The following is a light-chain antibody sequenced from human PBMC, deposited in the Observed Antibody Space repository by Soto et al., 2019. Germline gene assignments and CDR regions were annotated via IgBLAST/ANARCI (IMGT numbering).Light chain of an antibody. CDR1: QSVDND. V-gene: IGKV3D-15*01. CDR3: QQLNSYPIT. Sequence: EIVMTQSPATLSVSPGDRATLSCRASQSVDNDLAWYQQKPGQPPRLLIYDASTRATGIPARFSGSQSGTEFTLTISSLLSEDFATYYCQQLNSYPITFGQGTRLETK. CDR2: DAS. J-gene: IGKJ5*01.